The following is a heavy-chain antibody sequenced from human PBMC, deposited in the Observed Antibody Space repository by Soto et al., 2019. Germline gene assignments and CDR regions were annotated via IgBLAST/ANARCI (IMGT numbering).Heavy chain of an antibody. V-gene: IGHV1-69*13. CDR1: GGTFSSYA. CDR2: IIPIFGTA. J-gene: IGHJ3*02. Sequence: ASVKVSCKASGGTFSSYAISWVRQAPGQGLEWMGGIIPIFGTANYAQKFQGRVTITADESTSTAYMELSSLRSEDTAVYYCARLGTLSIAARPSFDIWGQGTMVTVSS. CDR3: ARLGTLSIAARPSFDI. D-gene: IGHD6-6*01.